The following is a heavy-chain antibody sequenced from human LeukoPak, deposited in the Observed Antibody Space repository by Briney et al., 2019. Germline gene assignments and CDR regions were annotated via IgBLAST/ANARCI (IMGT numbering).Heavy chain of an antibody. D-gene: IGHD3-22*01. CDR3: ARDDLHYYDSSGYYGAFDI. CDR2: IYYSGST. CDR1: GGSISSYY. Sequence: PSETLSLTCTVSGGSISSYYWSWIRQPPGKGLEWIGYIYYSGSTNYNPSLKSRVTISVDTSKNQFSLKLSSVTAADTAVYYCARDDLHYYDSSGYYGAFDIWGQGTMVTVSS. J-gene: IGHJ3*02. V-gene: IGHV4-59*01.